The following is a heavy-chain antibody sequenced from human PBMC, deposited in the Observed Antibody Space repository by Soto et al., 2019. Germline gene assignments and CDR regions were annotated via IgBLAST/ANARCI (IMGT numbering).Heavy chain of an antibody. J-gene: IGHJ4*02. D-gene: IGHD3-3*01. V-gene: IGHV3-30*05. CDR1: GFTLSRYG. CDR3: AKDSTYYNFWSAFSY. CDR2: ISFEGNTQ. Sequence: QVQLVESGGGVVQPGRSLRLSCAASGFTLSRYGMHWVRQAPGKGLEWVAVISFEGNTQYYADSVKGRFTISRDNSKNTLYLQMHSLRAEDTAVYYCAKDSTYYNFWSAFSYWGQGTLVTVSS.